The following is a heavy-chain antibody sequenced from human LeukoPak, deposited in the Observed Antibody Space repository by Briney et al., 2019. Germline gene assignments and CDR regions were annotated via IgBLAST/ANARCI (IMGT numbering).Heavy chain of an antibody. D-gene: IGHD2-2*01. J-gene: IGHJ6*03. CDR3: ARVRYCSSTSCYDVNSIYRRSRGYYYYMDV. CDR1: GGSISSYY. V-gene: IGHV4-59*12. CDR2: IYYGGRT. Sequence: SETLSLTCTVSGGSISSYYWSWIRQPPGKGLEWIGYIYYGGRTNYNPSLKSRVTISVDTSKNQFSLKLSSVTAADTAVYYCARVRYCSSTSCYDVNSIYRRSRGYYYYMDVWGKGTTVTVSS.